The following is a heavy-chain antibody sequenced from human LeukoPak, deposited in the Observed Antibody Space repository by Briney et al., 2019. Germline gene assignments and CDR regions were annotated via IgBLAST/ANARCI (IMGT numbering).Heavy chain of an antibody. J-gene: IGHJ4*02. CDR3: ARGSFRGYCLDTSCYTINY. CDR2: MNPDSCNT. Sequence: ASVKVSCKASGYTFRSYDIYWVRQATGPGLEWMGWMNPDSCNTGYAQNFQGRVTMTSNTSITTAYMELTSLRSEDTAVYYCARGSFRGYCLDTSCYTINYWGQGTLVTVSS. CDR1: GYTFRSYD. V-gene: IGHV1-8*01. D-gene: IGHD2-2*02.